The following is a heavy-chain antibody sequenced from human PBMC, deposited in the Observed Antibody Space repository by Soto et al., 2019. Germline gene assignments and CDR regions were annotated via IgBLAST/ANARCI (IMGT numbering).Heavy chain of an antibody. CDR2: AIPVYGST. CDR1: GGTFSNSA. CDR3: ARRGVAYSRDALDI. D-gene: IGHD2-8*02. Sequence: QVQLVQSGAEVKKPGTSVKVSCEVSGGTFSNSAKTWVRQAPGQGLEWLGGAIPVYGSTNYAQKFQGRDTISAGESATTTFMGLSSLRSDDTAVYYCARRGVAYSRDALDIWGQGTLVTVS. J-gene: IGHJ3*02. V-gene: IGHV1-69*01.